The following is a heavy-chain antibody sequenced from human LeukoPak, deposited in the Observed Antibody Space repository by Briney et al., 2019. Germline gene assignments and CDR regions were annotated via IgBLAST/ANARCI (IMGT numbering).Heavy chain of an antibody. CDR2: ISSSSSYI. CDR1: GFTFSSYG. D-gene: IGHD6-13*01. Sequence: GGSLRLSCAASGFTFSSYGMHWVRQAPGKGLEWVSSISSSSSYIYYADSVKGRFTISRDNAKNSLYLQMNSLRAEDTAVYYCAREYLAAVDYWGQGTLVTVSS. V-gene: IGHV3-21*01. J-gene: IGHJ4*02. CDR3: AREYLAAVDY.